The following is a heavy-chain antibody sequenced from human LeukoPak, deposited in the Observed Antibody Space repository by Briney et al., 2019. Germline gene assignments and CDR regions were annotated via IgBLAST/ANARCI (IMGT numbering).Heavy chain of an antibody. CDR1: GFTVSSNY. J-gene: IGHJ5*01. Sequence: PGGSLRLSCAASGFTVSSNYMSWVRQAPGKGLKWVSVIYSGGSTYYADSVKGRFAISRDNSKNTVYLQMNSLRAEDTAVYYCASNGYSSNWYEYWGQGTLVTVSS. V-gene: IGHV3-66*01. CDR2: IYSGGST. CDR3: ASNGYSSNWYEY. D-gene: IGHD6-13*01.